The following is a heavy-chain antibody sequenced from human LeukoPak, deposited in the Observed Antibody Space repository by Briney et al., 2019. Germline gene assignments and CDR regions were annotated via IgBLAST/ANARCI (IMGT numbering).Heavy chain of an antibody. CDR2: IWYDGSNK. D-gene: IGHD3-16*01. Sequence: PGGSLRLSCAASGFTFSSYGMHWVRQAPGKGLEWVAVIWYDGSNKYYGDSVKGRFTISRDDSKNTLYLQMNSLRAEDTAVYYCARDSAWARLGYWGQGTLVTVSS. CDR3: ARDSAWARLGY. J-gene: IGHJ4*02. V-gene: IGHV3-33*01. CDR1: GFTFSSYG.